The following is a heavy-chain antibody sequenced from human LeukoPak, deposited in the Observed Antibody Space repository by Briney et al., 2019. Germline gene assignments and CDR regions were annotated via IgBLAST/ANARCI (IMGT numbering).Heavy chain of an antibody. CDR1: GYTFTSYD. Sequence: ASVKVSCKASGYTFTSYDINWVRQATGQGLEWMRWMNPNSGNTGYAQKFQGRVTMTRNTSISTAYTELSSLRSEDTAVYYCARLPLAAAGQGGWGQGTLVTVSS. V-gene: IGHV1-8*01. CDR3: ARLPLAAAGQGG. D-gene: IGHD6-13*01. J-gene: IGHJ4*02. CDR2: MNPNSGNT.